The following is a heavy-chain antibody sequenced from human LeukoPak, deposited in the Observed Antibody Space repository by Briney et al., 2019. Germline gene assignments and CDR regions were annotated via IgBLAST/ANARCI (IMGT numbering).Heavy chain of an antibody. J-gene: IGHJ5*02. V-gene: IGHV4-34*01. D-gene: IGHD1/OR15-1a*01. CDR1: GGSFSGYY. Sequence: SETLSLTCAVYGGSFSGYYWSWIRQSPGKGLEWIGEINHSGSTNYNPSLKSRVTISVDTSKNQFSLKLSSVTAADTAVYYCARALGITGTYFDPWGQGTLVTVSS. CDR3: ARALGITGTYFDP. CDR2: INHSGST.